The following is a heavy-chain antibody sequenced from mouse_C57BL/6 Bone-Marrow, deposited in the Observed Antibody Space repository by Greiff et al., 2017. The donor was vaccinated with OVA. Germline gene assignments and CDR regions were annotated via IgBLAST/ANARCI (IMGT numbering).Heavy chain of an antibody. D-gene: IGHD1-1*01. Sequence: VQLQQPGAELVMPGASVKLSCKASGYTFTSYWMHWVKQRPGQGLEWIGEIDPSDSYTNYNQKFKGKSTLTVDKSSSTAYMQLSSLTSEDSAVYYGARDNYYCSSLFAYWGQGTLVTVSA. CDR1: GYTFTSYW. V-gene: IGHV1-69*01. CDR3: ARDNYYCSSLFAY. CDR2: IDPSDSYT. J-gene: IGHJ3*01.